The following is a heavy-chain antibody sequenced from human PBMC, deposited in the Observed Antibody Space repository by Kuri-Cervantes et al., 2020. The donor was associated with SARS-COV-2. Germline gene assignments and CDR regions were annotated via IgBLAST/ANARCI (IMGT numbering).Heavy chain of an antibody. Sequence: GSLRLSCTVSGGSISSYYWSWIRQPAGKGLEWIGRIYTSGSTNYNPSLESRVTMSVDTSKNQFSLKLSSVTAADTAVYYCAKIVVVPVTTIEPGRPFGYWGQGTLVTVSS. CDR3: AKIVVVPVTTIEPGRPFGY. CDR1: GGSISSYY. D-gene: IGHD2-2*01. J-gene: IGHJ4*02. V-gene: IGHV4-4*07. CDR2: IYTSGST.